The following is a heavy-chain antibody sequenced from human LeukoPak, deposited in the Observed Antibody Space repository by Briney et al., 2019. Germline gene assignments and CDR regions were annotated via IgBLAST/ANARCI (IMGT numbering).Heavy chain of an antibody. CDR1: GYTFTSYG. CDR2: ISAYNGNT. V-gene: IGHV1-18*01. D-gene: IGHD2-2*01. J-gene: IGHJ5*02. Sequence: ASVKVSCKASGYTFTSYGISWVRQAPGQGLEWMGWISAYNGNTNYAQKLQGRVTMTTDTSTSTAYMELRSLRSDDTAVYYCAGEASHSDYCSSTSCPGSWSDPWGQGTLVTVSS. CDR3: AGEASHSDYCSSTSCPGSWSDP.